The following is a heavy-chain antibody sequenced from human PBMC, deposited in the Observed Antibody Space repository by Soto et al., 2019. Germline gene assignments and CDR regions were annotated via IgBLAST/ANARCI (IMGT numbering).Heavy chain of an antibody. CDR3: AKLDYGDYDSDSNGFDP. D-gene: IGHD4-17*01. CDR1: GFTFSSYA. V-gene: IGHV3-23*01. J-gene: IGHJ5*02. CDR2: ISGSGGST. Sequence: GGSLRLSCAASGFTFSSYAMSWVRQAPGKGLEWVSAISGSGGSTYYADSVKGRFTISRDNSKNTLYLQMNSLRAEDTAVYYCAKLDYGDYDSDSNGFDPWGQGTLVTVSS.